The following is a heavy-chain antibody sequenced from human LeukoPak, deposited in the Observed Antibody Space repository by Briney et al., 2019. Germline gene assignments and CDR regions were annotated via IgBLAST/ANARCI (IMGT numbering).Heavy chain of an antibody. J-gene: IGHJ6*02. V-gene: IGHV4-59*01. CDR3: ARGAVAGKYYYYYYGMDV. D-gene: IGHD6-19*01. CDR1: GGSISSYY. Sequence: PSETLSLTCTVSGGSISSYYWSWIRQPPGKGLEWIGYIYNSGSTNYNPSLKSRVTISVDTSKNQFSLKLSSVTAADTAVYYCARGAVAGKYYYYYYGMDVWGQGTTVTVSS. CDR2: IYNSGST.